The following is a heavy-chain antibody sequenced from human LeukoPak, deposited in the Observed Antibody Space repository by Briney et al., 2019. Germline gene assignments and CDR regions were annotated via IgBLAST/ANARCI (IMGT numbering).Heavy chain of an antibody. CDR1: GYTLSRHW. V-gene: IGHV3-74*01. Sequence: GGSLRLSCAASGYTLSRHWMHWVPQAPGKGLEWVSRINPDGSYSNYADSLRGRFTMSRDNAKSMVYLQMDGLRAEDTAVFSGVRQAVSGDSGIAYWGRGALVTVSS. D-gene: IGHD4-17*01. CDR2: INPDGSYS. J-gene: IGHJ4*02. CDR3: VRQAVSGDSGIAY.